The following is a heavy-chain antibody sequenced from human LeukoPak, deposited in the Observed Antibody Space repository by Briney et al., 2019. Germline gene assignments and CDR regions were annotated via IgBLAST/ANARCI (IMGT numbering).Heavy chain of an antibody. CDR2: INPNSGGT. Sequence: ASVKVSCKASGYTFTSYAMNWVRQAPGQGLEWMGWINPNSGGTNYAQRFQGRVTMTRDTSISTAYMELSRLRSDDTAVYYCAVLHYYDSSGYYDRPYYFDYWGQGTLVTVSS. J-gene: IGHJ4*02. D-gene: IGHD3-22*01. CDR3: AVLHYYDSSGYYDRPYYFDY. V-gene: IGHV1-2*02. CDR1: GYTFTSYA.